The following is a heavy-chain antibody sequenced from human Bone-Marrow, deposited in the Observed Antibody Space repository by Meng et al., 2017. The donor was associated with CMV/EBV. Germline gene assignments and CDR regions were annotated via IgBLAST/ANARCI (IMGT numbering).Heavy chain of an antibody. V-gene: IGHV3-21*01. D-gene: IGHD2-2*01. J-gene: IGHJ6*02. CDR3: ASPYCSSTSCYHYYYGMDV. CDR1: GFTFSSYS. CDR2: ISSSSSYI. Sequence: GGSLRLSCAASGFTFSSYSMNWVRQAPGKGLEWVSSISSSSSYIYYADSVKGRFTISRDNAKNSLYLQMNSLRAEDTAVYYCASPYCSSTSCYHYYYGMDVWGQGTMVTVSS.